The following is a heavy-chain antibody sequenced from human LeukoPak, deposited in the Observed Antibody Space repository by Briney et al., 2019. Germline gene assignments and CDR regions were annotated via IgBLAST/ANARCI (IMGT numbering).Heavy chain of an antibody. CDR2: ISSDSNYI. V-gene: IGHV3-21*01. CDR3: TRDVARISDY. D-gene: IGHD2/OR15-2a*01. CDR1: GFTFSTYS. Sequence: GGSLRLSCAASGFTFSTYSMNWVRQTSGKGLEWVSAISSDSNYIYYTDSVKGRFTISRDNAKNSLYLQMNSLRPEDTAVYYCTRDVARISDYWGQGALVTVSS. J-gene: IGHJ4*02.